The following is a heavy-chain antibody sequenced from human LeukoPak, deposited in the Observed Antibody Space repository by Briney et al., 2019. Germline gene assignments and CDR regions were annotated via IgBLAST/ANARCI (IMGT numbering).Heavy chain of an antibody. V-gene: IGHV6-1*01. J-gene: IGHJ4*02. CDR1: GDSVSGNRVA. CDR2: TYYRSRWFN. D-gene: IGHD2-21*02. CDR3: ARDDYYFDS. Sequence: SQTLSLTCAISGDSVSGNRVAWNRIRQSPSRGLEWLGRTYYRSRWFNDYAVSVKSRISINPDTSKNQFSLQLNSVTPEDTAVYYCARDDYYFDSWGQGTPVTVSS.